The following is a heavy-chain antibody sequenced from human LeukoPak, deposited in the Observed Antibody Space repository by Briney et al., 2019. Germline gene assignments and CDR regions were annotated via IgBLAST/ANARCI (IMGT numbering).Heavy chain of an antibody. V-gene: IGHV4-61*02. CDR3: ARDILRSQAFDI. J-gene: IGHJ3*02. CDR2: IYTSGST. Sequence: SQTLSLTCTVSGFSISSGSYYWSWIRQPAGKGLEWIGRIYTSGSTNYNPSLKSRVTISVDTSKNQFSLKLSSVTAADTAVYYCARDILRSQAFDIWGQGTMVTVSS. CDR1: GFSISSGSYY.